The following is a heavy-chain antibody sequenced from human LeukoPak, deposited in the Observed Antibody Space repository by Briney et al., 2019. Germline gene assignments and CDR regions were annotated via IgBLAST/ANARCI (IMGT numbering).Heavy chain of an antibody. D-gene: IGHD6-13*01. CDR2: ISGSGGST. CDR1: GFTFSSYA. Sequence: GGSLRLSCAASGFTFSSYAMTWVRQAPGKGLEWVSGISGSGGSTYYADSVKGRFTISRDNSKNTLYLQMNSLRAEDTAVYYCAGRGIGSSWDYWGQGTLVTVSS. V-gene: IGHV3-23*01. CDR3: AGRGIGSSWDY. J-gene: IGHJ4*02.